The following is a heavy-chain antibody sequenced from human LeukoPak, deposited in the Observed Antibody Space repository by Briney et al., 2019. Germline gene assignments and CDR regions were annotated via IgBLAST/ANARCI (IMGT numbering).Heavy chain of an antibody. CDR1: GVSISSSNSY. J-gene: IGHJ4*02. CDR2: IYYSGST. D-gene: IGHD2-2*01. CDR3: ARDYVKVVPAAMRVRGLFDY. Sequence: PSETLSLTCTVSGVSISSSNSYWGWIRQPPGKGLEWIGYIYYSGSTNYNPSLKSRVTISVDTSKNQFSLKLSSVTAADTAVYYCARDYVKVVPAAMRVRGLFDYWGQGTLVAVSS. V-gene: IGHV4-61*01.